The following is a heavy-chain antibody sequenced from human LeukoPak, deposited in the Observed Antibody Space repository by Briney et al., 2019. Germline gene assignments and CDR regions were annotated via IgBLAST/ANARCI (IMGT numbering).Heavy chain of an antibody. V-gene: IGHV3-23*01. CDR1: GFTFSDYA. CDR2: ISGGGTYT. D-gene: IGHD2-15*01. Sequence: GGSLRLSCASSGFTFSDYAMTWVRQAPGRGLEWVSAISGGGTYTYYADSVKGRFTISRDNSKNTLYLQMNSLRAEDTAVYYCAKVPGSLNFDYWGQGTLVTVSS. CDR3: AKVPGSLNFDY. J-gene: IGHJ4*02.